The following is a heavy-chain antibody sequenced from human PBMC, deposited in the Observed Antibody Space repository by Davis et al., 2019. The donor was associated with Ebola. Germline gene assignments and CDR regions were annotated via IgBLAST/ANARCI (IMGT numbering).Heavy chain of an antibody. Sequence: AASVKVSCKASGGTFSSYAISWVRQAPGQGLEWMGRIIPILGTANYAQKFQGRVTITADKSTSTAYMELSSLRSEDTAVYYCARGLGYCSGGSCYSGSFDYWGQGTLVTVSS. D-gene: IGHD2-15*01. CDR2: IIPILGTA. CDR1: GGTFSSYA. J-gene: IGHJ4*02. CDR3: ARGLGYCSGGSCYSGSFDY. V-gene: IGHV1-69*04.